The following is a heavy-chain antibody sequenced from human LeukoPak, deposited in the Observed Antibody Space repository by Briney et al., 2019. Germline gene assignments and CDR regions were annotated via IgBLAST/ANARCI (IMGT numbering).Heavy chain of an antibody. CDR2: IRSDGINK. CDR3: AKLGKTENHYGSGRFSYYYYMDV. CDR1: GFTFSNYG. Sequence: GGSLRLSCAASGFTFSNYGMHWVRQAPGKGLEWVAFIRSDGINKYHADSVKGRFTISRDNSKNTLYLQMNSLRAEDTAVYYCAKLGKTENHYGSGRFSYYYYMDVWGKGTTVTISS. D-gene: IGHD3-10*01. V-gene: IGHV3-30*02. J-gene: IGHJ6*03.